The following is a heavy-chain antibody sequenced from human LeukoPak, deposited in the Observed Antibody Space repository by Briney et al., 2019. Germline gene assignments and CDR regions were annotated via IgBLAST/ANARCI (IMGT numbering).Heavy chain of an antibody. Sequence: GGSLRLSCAASGFTFSSYGMNWVRQAPGKGLEWVSYISSSGSTIYYADSVKGRFTISRDNAKNSLYLQMNSLRAEDTAVYYCTRGSGRNWFDPWGQGTLVTVSS. V-gene: IGHV3-48*03. CDR3: TRGSGRNWFDP. J-gene: IGHJ5*02. D-gene: IGHD3-10*01. CDR2: ISSSGSTI. CDR1: GFTFSSYG.